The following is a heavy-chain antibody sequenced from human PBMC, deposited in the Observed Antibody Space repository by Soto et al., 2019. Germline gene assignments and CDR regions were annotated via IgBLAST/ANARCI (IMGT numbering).Heavy chain of an antibody. CDR1: GGSISSGGYS. Sequence: SETLSLTCAVSGGSISSGGYSWSWIRQPPGKGLEWIGYIYHSGSTYYNPSLKSRVTISVDRSKNQFSLKLSSVTAADTAVYYCARAKYYYDSSGYPFDYWGEGTLGTVSS. J-gene: IGHJ4*02. CDR2: IYHSGST. V-gene: IGHV4-30-2*01. D-gene: IGHD3-22*01. CDR3: ARAKYYYDSSGYPFDY.